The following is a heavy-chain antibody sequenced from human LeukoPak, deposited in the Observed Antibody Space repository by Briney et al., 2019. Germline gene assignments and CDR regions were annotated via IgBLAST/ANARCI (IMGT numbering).Heavy chain of an antibody. J-gene: IGHJ4*02. V-gene: IGHV3-30*02. CDR3: AKDRSGSSDSGYAH. CDR2: KGYDGSNK. D-gene: IGHD5-12*01. CDR1: GFTFSSYG. Sequence: PGGSLRLSCAASGFTFSSYGMHWGRQAPGKGLEWVAFKGYDGSNKYYADSVKGRFTISRDNSKSTLYLQMNSLRAEDTAVYYCAKDRSGSSDSGYAHWGQGTLVTVS.